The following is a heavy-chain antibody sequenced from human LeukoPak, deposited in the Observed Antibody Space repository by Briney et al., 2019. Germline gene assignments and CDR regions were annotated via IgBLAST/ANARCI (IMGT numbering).Heavy chain of an antibody. V-gene: IGHV3-20*01. CDR2: INWNGGST. J-gene: IGHJ6*02. Sequence: PGGSLRLSCAASGFTFDDYGMSWVRQAPGKGLGWVSGINWNGGSTVYADSVKGRFTISRDNAKNSLYLQMNILRAEETALYHCAKDRGPYYGSGSYCRSDTSYGMDVWGQGTTVTVSS. CDR3: AKDRGPYYGSGSYCRSDTSYGMDV. CDR1: GFTFDDYG. D-gene: IGHD3-10*01.